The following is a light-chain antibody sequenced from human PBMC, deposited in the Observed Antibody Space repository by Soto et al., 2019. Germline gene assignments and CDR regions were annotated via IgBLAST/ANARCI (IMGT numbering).Light chain of an antibody. CDR2: DAS. Sequence: DIQMTQSPSTLSASVGDRVTITCRASQSISSWLAWYQQIPGKAPKLLIYDASSLESGVPSRFSGSGSGTEFTLTISSLQPDDFATYYCQQFNSNPLTFGGGTRWIS. J-gene: IGKJ4*01. CDR1: QSISSW. CDR3: QQFNSNPLT. V-gene: IGKV1-5*01.